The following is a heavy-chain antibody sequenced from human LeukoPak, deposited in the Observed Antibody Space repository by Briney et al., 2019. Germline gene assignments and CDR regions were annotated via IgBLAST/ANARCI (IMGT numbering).Heavy chain of an antibody. Sequence: SETLSLTCTVSGYSITSGYYWGWIRQPPGKGLEWIGRIYNSGTTNYNPSLQSRVTMSVDTSKNQFSLKLSSVTAADTAVYYCAKMVAGIRYMDVWAKGPRSPSP. J-gene: IGHJ6*03. D-gene: IGHD6-19*01. CDR2: IYNSGTT. CDR1: GYSITSGYY. CDR3: AKMVAGIRYMDV. V-gene: IGHV4-38-2*02.